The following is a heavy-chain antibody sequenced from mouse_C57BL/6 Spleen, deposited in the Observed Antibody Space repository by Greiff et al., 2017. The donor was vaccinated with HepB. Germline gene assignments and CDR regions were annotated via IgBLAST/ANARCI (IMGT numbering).Heavy chain of an antibody. V-gene: IGHV1-82*01. CDR3: ARVQITTVVAPFDY. D-gene: IGHD1-1*01. CDR2: IYPGDGDT. CDR1: GYAFSSSW. J-gene: IGHJ2*01. Sequence: VQLQQSGPELVKPGASVKISCKASGYAFSSSWMNWVKQRPGKGLEWIGRIYPGDGDTNYNGKFKGKATLTADNSSSTAYMQLSSLTSEDSAVYFCARVQITTVVAPFDYWGQGTTLTVSS.